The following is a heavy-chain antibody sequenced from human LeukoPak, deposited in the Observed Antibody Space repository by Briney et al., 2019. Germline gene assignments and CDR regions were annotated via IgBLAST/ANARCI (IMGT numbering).Heavy chain of an antibody. V-gene: IGHV3-30-3*01. CDR1: GFTFTNYA. D-gene: IGHD2-21*02. Sequence: PGRSLRLSCAASGFTFTNYALHWVRQAPGKGLEWVAVISYDGTNKYYADSVKGRFTISRDNSKNTLSLQMNSLRAEDTALYYCARGFVLGAAKNYFDNWGQGALVTVSS. J-gene: IGHJ4*02. CDR3: ARGFVLGAAKNYFDN. CDR2: ISYDGTNK.